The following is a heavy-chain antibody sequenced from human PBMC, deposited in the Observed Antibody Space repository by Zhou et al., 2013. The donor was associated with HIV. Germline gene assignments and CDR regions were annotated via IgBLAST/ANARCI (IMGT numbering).Heavy chain of an antibody. J-gene: IGHJ4*02. D-gene: IGHD2-2*01. Sequence: QVQLVQSGAEVKKPGASVKVSCKASGYTFSDYYIHWVRQAPGQGLEWMGWINPNSGGTSLAQKFQGRVTVARDTSISTAYMELRSLRSDDDGLYYCARLGPPCSTSTCYYHFDYWGQGTVVTVSS. CDR3: ARLGPPCSTSTCYYHFDY. CDR1: GYTFSDYY. V-gene: IGHV1-2*02. CDR2: INPNSGGT.